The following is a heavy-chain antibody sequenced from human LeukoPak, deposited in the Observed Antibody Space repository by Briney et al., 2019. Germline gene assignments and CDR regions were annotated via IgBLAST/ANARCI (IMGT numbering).Heavy chain of an antibody. J-gene: IGHJ4*02. D-gene: IGHD7-27*01. Sequence: PSETLSLTCAVYGGSFSGYYWSWIRQPPGKRLEWIGEINHSGSTNYNPSLKSRVTISVDTSKNQFSLKLSSVTAADTAVYYCARGLNIRRLWGRPSALDYWGQGTLVTVSS. V-gene: IGHV4-34*01. CDR2: INHSGST. CDR1: GGSFSGYY. CDR3: ARGLNIRRLWGRPSALDY.